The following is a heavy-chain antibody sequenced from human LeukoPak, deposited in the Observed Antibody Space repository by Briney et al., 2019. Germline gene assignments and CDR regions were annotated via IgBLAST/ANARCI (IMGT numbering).Heavy chain of an antibody. D-gene: IGHD2-21*02. CDR2: VDPEDGET. CDR3: ATGVYCGGDCYPYYFDY. CDR1: GYTFTDYY. J-gene: IGHJ4*02. Sequence: ASVKISCKASGYTFTDYYMHWVQQAPGKGLEWMGRVDPEDGETIYAERFQGRVTITADTSTDTAYMELSSLRSEDTAVDYCATGVYCGGDCYPYYFDYWGQGTLVTASS. V-gene: IGHV1-69-2*01.